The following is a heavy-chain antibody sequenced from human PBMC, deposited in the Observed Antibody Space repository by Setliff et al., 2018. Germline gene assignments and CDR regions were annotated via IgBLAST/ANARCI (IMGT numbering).Heavy chain of an antibody. CDR1: GYTFTSYG. Sequence: GASVKVSCKASGYTFTSYGISWVRQAPGQGLEWMGWISAYNGNTNYARKLQGRVTMTTDTSTSTAYMELRSLRSDDTAVYYCARGAYSSSWYVGGVYGYWGQGTLVTVSS. J-gene: IGHJ4*02. V-gene: IGHV1-18*01. CDR2: ISAYNGNT. CDR3: ARGAYSSSWYVGGVYGY. D-gene: IGHD6-13*01.